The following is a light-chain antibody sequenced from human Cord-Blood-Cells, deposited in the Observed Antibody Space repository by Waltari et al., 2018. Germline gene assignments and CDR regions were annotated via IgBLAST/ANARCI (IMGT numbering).Light chain of an antibody. V-gene: IGKV2-28*01. CDR3: MQALQTPYT. Sequence: DIVMTQSPLSLPVTPGEPASISCRSSKSLLHSNGYNYLDWYLQKPGQSPQLLISLGSNRASGVPDRFCGSGSGTDFTLKISRVEAEDVGVYYCMQALQTPYTFGQGTKLEIK. CDR1: KSLLHSNGYNY. J-gene: IGKJ2*01. CDR2: LGS.